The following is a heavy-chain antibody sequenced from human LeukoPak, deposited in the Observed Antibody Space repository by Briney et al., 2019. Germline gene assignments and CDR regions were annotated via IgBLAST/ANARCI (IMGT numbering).Heavy chain of an antibody. Sequence: SETLSLTCTVPGDSINNYFWSWIRRPPGKGLEWIGYMHNGVHTNYNPSLKSRVTISGDTPKNQLSLKLTSVTAADTAVYYCAATIRRDYGDTNLDYWGQGTLVTVSS. D-gene: IGHD4/OR15-4a*01. CDR2: MHNGVHT. CDR1: GDSINNYF. V-gene: IGHV4-59*01. CDR3: AATIRRDYGDTNLDY. J-gene: IGHJ4*02.